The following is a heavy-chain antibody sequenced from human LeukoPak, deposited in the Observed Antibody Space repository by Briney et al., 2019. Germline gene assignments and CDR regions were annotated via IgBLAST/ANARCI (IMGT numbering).Heavy chain of an antibody. V-gene: IGHV1-18*01. CDR1: GYIFTSYS. CDR2: ISAYNGDT. Sequence: GASVKVSCKASGYIFTSYSISWVRQAPGQGLEWMGWISAYNGDTNYEQKFHGRVTMTTATSTSTDYMELKSLRSEDTAVYYCAREEGAPIAAANIWGLGTKVTVSS. D-gene: IGHD6-13*01. J-gene: IGHJ3*02. CDR3: AREEGAPIAAANI.